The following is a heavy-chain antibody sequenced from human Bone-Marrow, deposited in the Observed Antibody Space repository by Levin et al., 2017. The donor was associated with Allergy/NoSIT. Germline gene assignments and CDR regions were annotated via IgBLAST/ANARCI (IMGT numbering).Heavy chain of an antibody. CDR1: GGTFSTYA. CDR3: ARPYGSSWERFDY. D-gene: IGHD6-13*01. J-gene: IGHJ4*02. Sequence: KISCKTSGGTFSTYAMNWVRQSPGQGLEWMGAIIPVSGTRNYAQKFQGRVTFTADESTSTAYMELSSLRSEDTAVYYCARPYGSSWERFDYWGQGTLVIVSS. V-gene: IGHV1-69*01. CDR2: IIPVSGTR.